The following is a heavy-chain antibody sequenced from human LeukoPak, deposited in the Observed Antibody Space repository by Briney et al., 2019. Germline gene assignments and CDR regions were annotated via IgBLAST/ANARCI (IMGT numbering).Heavy chain of an antibody. CDR3: ARDRFSLIRGVIMSPTIDS. CDR1: GFTFSTYW. D-gene: IGHD3-10*01. V-gene: IGHV3-7*01. Sequence: GGSLRLSCAASGFTFSTYWMTWVRQAPGKGLEWVANIKHDGSERYYVNSVKGRFTISRDNAKNSLFLQVNSLRAEDTAVYFCARDRFSLIRGVIMSPTIDSWGRGTLVTVSS. CDR2: IKHDGSER. J-gene: IGHJ4*02.